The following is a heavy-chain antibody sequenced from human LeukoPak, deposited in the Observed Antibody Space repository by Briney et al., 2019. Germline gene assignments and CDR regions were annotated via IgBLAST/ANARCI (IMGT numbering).Heavy chain of an antibody. CDR2: ISGGVRSI. J-gene: IGHJ4*02. V-gene: IGHV3-21*01. D-gene: IGHD2-21*02. CDR3: ARDYYYCGGDCFVDY. Sequence: PGGSLRLSCAASGFSLSDYTMNWVRQAPGKGLEWVSSISGGVRSIYYVDSVKGRFTISRDNAKNSLYLQMNSLRAEDTAVYYCARDYYYCGGDCFVDYWGRGTLVTVSS. CDR1: GFSLSDYT.